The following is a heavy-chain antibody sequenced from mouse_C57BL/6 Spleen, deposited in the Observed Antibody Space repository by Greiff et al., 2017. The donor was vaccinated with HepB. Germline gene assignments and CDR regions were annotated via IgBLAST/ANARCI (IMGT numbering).Heavy chain of an antibody. CDR1: GYTFTDYY. CDR2: IYPGSGNT. Sequence: QVQLQQSGAELVRPGASVKLSCKASGYTFTDYYINWVKQRPGQGLEWIARIYPGSGNTYYNEKFKGKATLTAEKSSSTAYMQLSSLTSEDSAVYFCARGGPRGAMDYWGQGTSVTVSS. V-gene: IGHV1-76*01. J-gene: IGHJ4*01. CDR3: ARGGPRGAMDY.